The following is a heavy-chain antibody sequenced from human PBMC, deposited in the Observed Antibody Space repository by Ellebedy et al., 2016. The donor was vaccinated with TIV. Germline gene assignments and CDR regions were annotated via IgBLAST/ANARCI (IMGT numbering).Heavy chain of an antibody. CDR3: AGGPNSDS. V-gene: IGHV3-66*01. J-gene: IGHJ5*01. CDR1: GFTVSANF. Sequence: PGGSLRLSCAASGFTVSANFMNWVRQPPGKGLEWVSIIYTSGDTYDADSVKGSLTLSRDNSKNPLYLQMNTLRTDDTAVYYCAGGPNSDSWGQGTLVTVSS. CDR2: IYTSGDT.